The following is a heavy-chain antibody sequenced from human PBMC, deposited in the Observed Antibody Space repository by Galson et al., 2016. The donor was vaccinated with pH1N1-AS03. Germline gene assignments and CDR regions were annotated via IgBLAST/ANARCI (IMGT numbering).Heavy chain of an antibody. Sequence: SLRLSCAGSGFTFSGYWMSWVRQAPGKGLEWVANINQDGSVKYYVDSAKGRFTISRDNAKNSLYLQMNSLRAEDTAVFYCAKYTIDWYEDYWGQGTLVTVSS. CDR3: AKYTIDWYEDY. J-gene: IGHJ4*02. V-gene: IGHV3-7*03. CDR1: GFTFSGYW. CDR2: INQDGSVK. D-gene: IGHD6-19*01.